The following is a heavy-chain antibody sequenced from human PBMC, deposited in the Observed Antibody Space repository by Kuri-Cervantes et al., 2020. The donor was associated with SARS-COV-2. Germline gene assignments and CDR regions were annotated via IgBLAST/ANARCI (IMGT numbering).Heavy chain of an antibody. D-gene: IGHD2-21*01. CDR3: AKDHFGVHDF. Sequence: GESLKISCAASGFTFSDYYMNWVRQAPGKGLEWVAVISYDGKKKKCIGSGKGRFTISRDNSQNTVYLRMTNLRSEDTAMYYCAKDHFGVHDFWGQGTLVTVSS. V-gene: IGHV3-30*18. CDR1: GFTFSDYY. CDR2: ISYDGKKK. J-gene: IGHJ4*02.